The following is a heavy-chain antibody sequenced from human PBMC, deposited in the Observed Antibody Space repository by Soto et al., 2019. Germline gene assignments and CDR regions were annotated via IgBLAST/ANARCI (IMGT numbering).Heavy chain of an antibody. V-gene: IGHV1-3*01. J-gene: IGHJ4*02. CDR1: GYTFTSYA. CDR3: ARGLNGYLHYFDY. Sequence: QVQLVQSGAEVKKPGASVKVSCKASGYTFTSYAMHWVRQAPGQRLEWMGWINAGNGNTKYSQKFQGRVTITRDASASTAYMELSSLRSEVTAVYYCARGLNGYLHYFDYWGQGTPVTVSS. D-gene: IGHD5-18*01. CDR2: INAGNGNT.